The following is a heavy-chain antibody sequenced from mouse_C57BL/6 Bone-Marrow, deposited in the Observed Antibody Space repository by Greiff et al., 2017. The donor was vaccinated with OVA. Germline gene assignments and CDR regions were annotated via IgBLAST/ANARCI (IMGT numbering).Heavy chain of an antibody. D-gene: IGHD5-5*01. CDR1: GYAFSSSW. Sequence: VQLQESGPELVKPGASVKISCKASGYAFSSSWMNWVKQRPGKGLEWIGRIYPGDGDTNYNGKFKGKATLTADKSSSTAYMQLSSLTSEDSAVYFCARSEGLPTGYFDVWGTGTTVTVSS. V-gene: IGHV1-82*01. CDR3: ARSEGLPTGYFDV. J-gene: IGHJ1*03. CDR2: IYPGDGDT.